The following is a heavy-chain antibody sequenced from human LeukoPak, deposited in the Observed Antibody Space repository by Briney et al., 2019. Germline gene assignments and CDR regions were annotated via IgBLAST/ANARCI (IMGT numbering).Heavy chain of an antibody. D-gene: IGHD1-1*01. CDR2: ISNSGNTI. V-gene: IGHV3-11*04. CDR3: AKEYGYDYNYFYSMDV. CDR1: GFIFSDYY. Sequence: GGSLRLSCAVSGFIFSDYYVSWIRQAPGKGLGWVSYISNSGNTIRYADSVKGRFTISRDNAKNSLYLQMNSLRAEDTAVYYCAKEYGYDYNYFYSMDVWGKGTTVTISS. J-gene: IGHJ6*03.